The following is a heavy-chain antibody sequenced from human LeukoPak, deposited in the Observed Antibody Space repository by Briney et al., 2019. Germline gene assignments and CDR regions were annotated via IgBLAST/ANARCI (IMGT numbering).Heavy chain of an antibody. V-gene: IGHV3-21*01. D-gene: IGHD3-3*01. J-gene: IGHJ6*03. CDR2: ISSSSSYI. CDR1: GFTFSSYS. Sequence: PGGSLRLSCAASGFTFSSYSMNWVRQAPGKGLEWVSSISSSSSYIYYADSVKGRFTISRDNAKNSLYLQMNSLRAEDTAVYYCARESDFWSGYYYYYYMDVWGKGTTVTVSS. CDR3: ARESDFWSGYYYYYYMDV.